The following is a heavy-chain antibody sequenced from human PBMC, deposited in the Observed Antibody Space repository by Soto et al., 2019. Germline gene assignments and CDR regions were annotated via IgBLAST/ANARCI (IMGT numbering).Heavy chain of an antibody. CDR3: ARDMNPGGECYPSSPCWYFDL. CDR2: INHTGST. D-gene: IGHD2-8*02. V-gene: IGHV4-34*01. Sequence: QVQLQQWGAGLLKPSETLSLTCAVYGGSFSGYYWSWIRQPPGKGLEWIGEINHTGSTNYNPSLKSRVTISVDTSKNQFSLKLSSVTAADTAVYYCARDMNPGGECYPSSPCWYFDLWGRGTLVTVSS. J-gene: IGHJ2*01. CDR1: GGSFSGYY.